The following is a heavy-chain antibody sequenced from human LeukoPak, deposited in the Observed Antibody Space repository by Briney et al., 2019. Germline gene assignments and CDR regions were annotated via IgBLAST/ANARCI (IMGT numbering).Heavy chain of an antibody. CDR2: ITTNGGST. D-gene: IGHD3-22*01. CDR3: VKTHYYDSSDFSDY. V-gene: IGHV3-64D*09. CDR1: GLTFSSYA. J-gene: IGHJ4*02. Sequence: PGGSLRLSCSASGLTFSSYAMHWVRQAPGKGLEYVSGITTNGGSTYYADSVKGRFTISRDNSKNTLYLQMSSLRPEDTSVYYSVKTHYYDSSDFSDYWGQGTLVTVSS.